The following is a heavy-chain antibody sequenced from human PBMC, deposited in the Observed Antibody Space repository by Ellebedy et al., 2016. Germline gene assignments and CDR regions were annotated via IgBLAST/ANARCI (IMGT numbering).Heavy chain of an antibody. CDR1: GGSLTSYF. J-gene: IGHJ5*02. CDR2: IYYSGST. CDR3: ARGYFDTSGYSNPFDP. D-gene: IGHD3-22*01. V-gene: IGHV4-59*01. Sequence: SETLSLTCSVSGGSLTSYFWSWIRQPPGKGLEWIGYIYYSGSTNYNPSLGGRVSFSVDMSQNLFSLTLSSVTAADTAVYYCARGYFDTSGYSNPFDPWGQGILVTVSS.